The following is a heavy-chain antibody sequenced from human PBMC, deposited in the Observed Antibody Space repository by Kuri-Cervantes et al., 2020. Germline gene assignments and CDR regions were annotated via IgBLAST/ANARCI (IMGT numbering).Heavy chain of an antibody. CDR1: GYTFTSYY. V-gene: IGHV1-46*01. CDR2: INPSGGST. J-gene: IGHJ6*02. D-gene: IGHD2-2*01. CDR3: ARDHMAHVVPAAISYYYYYGMDV. Sequence: ASVKVSCKASGYTFTSYYMHWVRQAPGQGLEWMGIINPSGGSTSYAQKFQGRVTMTRDTSTSTVYMELSSLRSEDTAVYYCARDHMAHVVPAAISYYYYYGMDVWGQGTTVTVSS.